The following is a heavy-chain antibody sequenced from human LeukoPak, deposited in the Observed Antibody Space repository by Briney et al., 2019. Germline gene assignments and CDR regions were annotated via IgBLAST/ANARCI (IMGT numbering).Heavy chain of an antibody. CDR2: IYYSGST. D-gene: IGHD3-3*01. V-gene: IGHV4-59*08. J-gene: IGHJ5*02. CDR1: GGSISSYY. Sequence: SETLSLTCTVSGGSISSYYWSWIRQTPGKGLEWIGYIYYSGSTNYNPSLKSRVTISVDTSKNQFSLKLSSVTAADTAVYYCARGPPDFWSDNWFDPWGQGTLVTVSS. CDR3: ARGPPDFWSDNWFDP.